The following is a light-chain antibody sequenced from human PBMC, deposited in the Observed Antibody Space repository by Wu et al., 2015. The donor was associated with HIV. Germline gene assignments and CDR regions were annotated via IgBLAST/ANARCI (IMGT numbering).Light chain of an antibody. CDR3: QKYNSYPYR. CDR1: QSINSW. Sequence: DIQMTQSPSTLSASVGDRVTITCRASQSINSWLAWYQQKPGKAPKLLIYKASSLESGVPSRFSGSGSGTEFTLTISSLQPDDFATYYCQKYNSYPYRFGQGTKLEIK. CDR2: KAS. V-gene: IGKV1-5*03. J-gene: IGKJ2*03.